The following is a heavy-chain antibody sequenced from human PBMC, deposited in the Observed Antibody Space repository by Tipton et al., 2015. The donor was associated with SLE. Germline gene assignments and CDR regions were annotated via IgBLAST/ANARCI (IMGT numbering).Heavy chain of an antibody. CDR2: IYYSGST. J-gene: IGHJ4*02. Sequence: TLSLTCTVSGGSISSHYWSWIRQPPGKGLEWIGYIYYSGSTNYNSSLKSRVTISVDTSKNQFSLKLSSVTAADTAVYYCARDRSDGAAAVPLYYFDYWGQGTLVTVSS. V-gene: IGHV4-59*11. CDR3: ARDRSDGAAAVPLYYFDY. D-gene: IGHD6-13*01. CDR1: GGSISSHY.